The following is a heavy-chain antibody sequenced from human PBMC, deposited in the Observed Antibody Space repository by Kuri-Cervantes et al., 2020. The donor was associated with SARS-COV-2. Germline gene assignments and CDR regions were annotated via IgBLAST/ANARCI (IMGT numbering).Heavy chain of an antibody. CDR3: ATNLYGDYPDY. CDR2: ISAGNGNT. Sequence: ASVKVSCKASRYTFTSYAMHWVRQAPGQRLEWMGWISAGNGNTKYSQKFQGRVTITRDTSASTAYMELSSLRSEDTAVYYCATNLYGDYPDYWGQGTLVTVSS. D-gene: IGHD4-17*01. V-gene: IGHV1-3*01. CDR1: RYTFTSYA. J-gene: IGHJ4*02.